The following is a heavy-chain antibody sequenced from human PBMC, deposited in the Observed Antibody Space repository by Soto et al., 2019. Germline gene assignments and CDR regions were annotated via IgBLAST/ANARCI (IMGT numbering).Heavy chain of an antibody. D-gene: IGHD5-12*01. CDR1: GDSVSRNTAS. Sequence: SQTLSLTCAISGDSVSRNTASCNWIRQSPSRGLEWLGRTYFRSKWYNDYAVSVKSRIIINPDTSNNQFSLQLNSVTPEDTAVYFCAKGDNLGPKTGYAFDPWGQGILVTV. J-gene: IGHJ5*02. CDR2: TYFRSKWYN. CDR3: AKGDNLGPKTGYAFDP. V-gene: IGHV6-1*01.